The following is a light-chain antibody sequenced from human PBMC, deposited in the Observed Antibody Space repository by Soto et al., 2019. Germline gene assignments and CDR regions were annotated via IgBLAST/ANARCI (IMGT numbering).Light chain of an antibody. Sequence: DIQLTPSPSFLSASVGDRVTITCRASQDISNYLAWYQQRPGKAPKLLIYAASTLQSGVPSRFSGGRSGTEFTLTINSLQPEDFATYYCQQLHSYPRAFGQGTKVEIK. CDR2: AAS. J-gene: IGKJ1*01. V-gene: IGKV1-9*01. CDR1: QDISNY. CDR3: QQLHSYPRA.